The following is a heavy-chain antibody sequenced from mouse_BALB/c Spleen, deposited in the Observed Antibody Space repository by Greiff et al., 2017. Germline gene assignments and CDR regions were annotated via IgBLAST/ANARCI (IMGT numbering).Heavy chain of an antibody. J-gene: IGHJ4*01. Sequence: EVLLVESGGDLVKPGGSLKLSCAASGFTFSSYTMSWVRQTPEKRLEWVAYISNGGGSTYYPDTVKGRFTISRDNAKNTLYLQMSSLKSEDTAMYYCARHGNYAMDYWGQGTSVTVSS. CDR3: ARHGNYAMDY. CDR1: GFTFSSYT. CDR2: ISNGGGST. V-gene: IGHV5-12-2*01. D-gene: IGHD1-1*02.